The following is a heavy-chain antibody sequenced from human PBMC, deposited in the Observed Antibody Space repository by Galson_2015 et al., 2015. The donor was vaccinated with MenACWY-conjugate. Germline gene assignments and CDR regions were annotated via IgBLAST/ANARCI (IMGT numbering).Heavy chain of an antibody. CDR2: VGRGGGNT. CDR1: GFDFDDYA. CDR3: AKVIYGARYYFEH. V-gene: IGHV3-23*01. Sequence: SLRLSCAASGFDFDDYAMSWVRQAPGKGLQWVAGVGRGGGNTYYTDPVRGRFTISRDNSKNTLDLQMDSLRVEDTAVYYCAKVIYGARYYFEHWGQGSLVIVTS. J-gene: IGHJ4*02. D-gene: IGHD3/OR15-3a*01.